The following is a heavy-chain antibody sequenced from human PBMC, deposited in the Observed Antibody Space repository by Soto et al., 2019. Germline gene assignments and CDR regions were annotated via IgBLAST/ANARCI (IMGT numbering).Heavy chain of an antibody. V-gene: IGHV4-30-4*01. CDR3: ARVSCISTSCRGSRYYGMDV. CDR1: GGSISSGDYY. Sequence: SETLSLTCTVSGGSISSGDYYWCWIRQPPGKGLEWIGYIYYSGSTYYNPSLKSRVTISVDTSKNQFSLKLSSVTAADTAVYYCARVSCISTSCRGSRYYGMDVWGQGTTVTVSS. J-gene: IGHJ6*02. D-gene: IGHD2-2*01. CDR2: IYYSGST.